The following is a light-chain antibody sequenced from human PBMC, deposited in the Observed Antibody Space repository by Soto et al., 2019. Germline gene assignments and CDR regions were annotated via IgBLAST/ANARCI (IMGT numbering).Light chain of an antibody. CDR1: QSISSY. J-gene: IGKJ4*01. CDR3: QQSYSTPPT. V-gene: IGKV1-39*01. Sequence: DIQMTQSPSSLSASVGDRVTITCRASQSISSYLNWYQQKPGKAPKLLIYAASSLHSGVPSRFSGSGSGTDFTLTISSLQPEAVATYYCQQSYSTPPTFGGGTKVEIK. CDR2: AAS.